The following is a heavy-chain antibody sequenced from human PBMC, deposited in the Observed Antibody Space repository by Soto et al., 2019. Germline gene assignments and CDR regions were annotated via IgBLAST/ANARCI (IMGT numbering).Heavy chain of an antibody. CDR2: IWYDGSNK. D-gene: IGHD2-15*01. CDR1: GFTFSSYG. V-gene: IGHV3-33*01. J-gene: IGHJ6*02. CDR3: ARNGGNGFYYYYVMDV. Sequence: QVQLVESGGGVVQPGRSLRLSCAASGFTFSSYGMHWVRQAPGKGLEWVAVIWYDGSNKYYADSVKGRFTISRDNSKNTLYLQMNSLRAEDTAVYYCARNGGNGFYYYYVMDVWGQGTTVTVSS.